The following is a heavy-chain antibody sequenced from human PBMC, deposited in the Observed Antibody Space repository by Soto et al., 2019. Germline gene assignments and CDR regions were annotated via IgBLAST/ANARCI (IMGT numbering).Heavy chain of an antibody. J-gene: IGHJ2*01. V-gene: IGHV3-23*01. CDR1: GFTFSSYA. CDR2: ISGSGGST. D-gene: IGHD6-19*01. Sequence: GGSLRLSCAASGFTFSSYAMSWVRQAPGKGLEWVSAISGSGGSTYYADSVKGRFTISRDNSKNTLYLQMNSLRSEDTAVYYCARGKQWLPTPLLWYFDLWGRGTLVTVSS. CDR3: ARGKQWLPTPLLWYFDL.